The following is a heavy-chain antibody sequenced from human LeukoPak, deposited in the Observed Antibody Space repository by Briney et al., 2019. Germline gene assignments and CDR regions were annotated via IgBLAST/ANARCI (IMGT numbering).Heavy chain of an antibody. CDR2: IVPIFGTA. D-gene: IGHD3-22*01. CDR3: ALRRYYYDSSGYQSRYYYYYYGMDV. CDR1: GGTFSSYA. J-gene: IGHJ6*02. Sequence: ASVKVSCTASGGTFSSYAISWVRQAPGQGLEWMGGIVPIFGTANYAQKFQGRVTITADESTSTAYMELSSLRSEDTAVYYCALRRYYYDSSGYQSRYYYYYYGMDVWGQGTTVTVSS. V-gene: IGHV1-69*13.